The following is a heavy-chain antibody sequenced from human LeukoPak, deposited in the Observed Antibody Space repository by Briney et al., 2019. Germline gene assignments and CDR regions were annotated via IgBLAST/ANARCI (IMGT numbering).Heavy chain of an antibody. V-gene: IGHV1-18*01. D-gene: IGHD1-26*01. CDR2: ISAYNGNT. CDR1: GYTFTSYG. CDR3: ARDPGLRGGSLGNFDY. J-gene: IGHJ4*02. Sequence: ASVKVSCKASGYTFTSYGISWVRQAPGQGLEWMGWISAYNGNTNYAQKLQGRVTMTTDTSTSTAYMELRSLRSDDTAVYYWARDPGLRGGSLGNFDYWGQGTLVTVSS.